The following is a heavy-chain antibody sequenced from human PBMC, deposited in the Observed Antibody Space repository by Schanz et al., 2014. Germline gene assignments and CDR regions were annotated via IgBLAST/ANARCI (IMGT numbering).Heavy chain of an antibody. D-gene: IGHD7-27*01. J-gene: IGHJ3*02. Sequence: QEQVVDSGGGVVQPGGSLRLTCAASGFILSNHGIHWVRHTPGKGLEWLSYISRDGTTSYYADSVKGRFTISRDNAKNSLYLEMTSLRGEDTAVYYCARENLNWEAFDIWGQGTVVTVSS. CDR3: ARENLNWEAFDI. V-gene: IGHV3-11*01. CDR2: ISRDGTTS. CDR1: GFILSNHG.